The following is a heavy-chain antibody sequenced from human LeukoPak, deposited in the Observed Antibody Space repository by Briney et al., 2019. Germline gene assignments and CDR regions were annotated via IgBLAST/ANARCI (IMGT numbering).Heavy chain of an antibody. CDR2: INHSGST. D-gene: IGHD6-19*01. CDR1: GGSFSGYY. Sequence: SETLSLTCAVYGGSFSGYYWSWIRQPPGKGLEWIGEINHSGSTNYNPSLKSRVTISVDTSKNQFSLKLSSVTAADTAVYNCARGWQWLVRGRIYFDYWGQGTLVTVSS. J-gene: IGHJ4*02. CDR3: ARGWQWLVRGRIYFDY. V-gene: IGHV4-34*01.